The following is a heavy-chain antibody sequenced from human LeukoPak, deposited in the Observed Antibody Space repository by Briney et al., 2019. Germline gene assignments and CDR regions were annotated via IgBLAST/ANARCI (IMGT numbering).Heavy chain of an antibody. CDR2: MNPNSGNT. V-gene: IGHV1-8*01. CDR3: ARGRGSSWWDWFDP. CDR1: GYTFTSYD. D-gene: IGHD6-13*01. J-gene: IGHJ5*02. Sequence: ASVKVSCKASGYTFTSYDINWVRQATGQGLEWMGWMNPNSGNTGYAQKFQGRVTMTRNTSISTAYMELSSLRSEDTAVYYRARGRGSSWWDWFDPWGQGTLVTVSS.